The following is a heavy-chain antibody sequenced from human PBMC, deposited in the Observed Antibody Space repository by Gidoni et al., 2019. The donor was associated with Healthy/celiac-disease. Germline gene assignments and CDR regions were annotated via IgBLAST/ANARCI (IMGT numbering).Heavy chain of an antibody. Sequence: EVQLLESGGGLVQPGGSLRLSCAASGFTFSSYAMSWVRQAPGKWLEWVSAISGSGGSTYYADSVKGRFTISRDNSKNTLYLQMNSLRAEDTAVYYCAKDKSRIFGVVIPTYFDYWGQGTLVTVSS. D-gene: IGHD3-3*01. CDR3: AKDKSRIFGVVIPTYFDY. CDR1: GFTFSSYA. CDR2: ISGSGGST. V-gene: IGHV3-23*01. J-gene: IGHJ4*02.